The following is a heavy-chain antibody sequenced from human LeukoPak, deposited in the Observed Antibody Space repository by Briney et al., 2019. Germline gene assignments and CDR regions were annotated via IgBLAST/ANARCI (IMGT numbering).Heavy chain of an antibody. D-gene: IGHD3-22*01. CDR1: GFTFSSYW. CDR3: ARSAYYTYFDY. CDR2: IYSGGNP. J-gene: IGHJ4*02. Sequence: GGSLRLSCAASGFTFSSYWMSWVRQAPGKGLEWGSVIYSGGNPYYSDSVKGRFTISRDNSKNTLYLQLNSLRAEDTAVYYCARSAYYTYFDYWGQGTLVTVSS. V-gene: IGHV3-53*01.